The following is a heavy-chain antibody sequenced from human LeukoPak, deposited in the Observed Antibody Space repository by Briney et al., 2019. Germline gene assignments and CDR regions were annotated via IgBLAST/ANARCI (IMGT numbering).Heavy chain of an antibody. J-gene: IGHJ4*02. Sequence: PSETLSLTCAVYGGSFSGYYWSWIRQPPGKGLEWIGEINHSGSTNYNPSFKSPVTISVDTSKNQFSLKLSSVTAADTAVYYCARNYYDSSDLLEYWGQGTLVTVSS. D-gene: IGHD3-22*01. CDR2: INHSGST. V-gene: IGHV4-34*09. CDR3: ARNYYDSSDLLEY. CDR1: GGSFSGYY.